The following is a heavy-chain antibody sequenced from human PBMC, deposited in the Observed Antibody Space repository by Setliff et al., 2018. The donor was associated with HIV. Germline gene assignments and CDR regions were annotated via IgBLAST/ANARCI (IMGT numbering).Heavy chain of an antibody. CDR2: ISSKRTSI. CDR1: GFSFDDYC. V-gene: IGHV3-48*04. CDR3: ARDLRWYDSSGSHDAFDI. D-gene: IGHD3-22*01. Sequence: GGSLRLSCEASGFSFDDYCMNWVRQAPGKGLEWASYISSKRTSIYYADSVKGRFTISRDNAKNSLYLQMNSLRAEDTAVYYCARDLRWYDSSGSHDAFDIWGQGTMVTVSS. J-gene: IGHJ3*02.